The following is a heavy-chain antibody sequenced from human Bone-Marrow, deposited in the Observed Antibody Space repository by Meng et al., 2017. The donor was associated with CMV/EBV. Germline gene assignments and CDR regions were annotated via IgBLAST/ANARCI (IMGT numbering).Heavy chain of an antibody. D-gene: IGHD2-2*02. V-gene: IGHV3-7*01. CDR2: IKQDGSEK. Sequence: GESLKISCAASGFTFSSYWMSWVRQAPGKGLEWVAKIKQDGSEKYYVDSVKGRFTISRDNAKNSLYLQMNSLRAEDTAVYSCSRPPTYCSSTSSYKTPVYWGQGTLVTVSS. J-gene: IGHJ4*02. CDR3: SRPPTYCSSTSSYKTPVY. CDR1: GFTFSSYW.